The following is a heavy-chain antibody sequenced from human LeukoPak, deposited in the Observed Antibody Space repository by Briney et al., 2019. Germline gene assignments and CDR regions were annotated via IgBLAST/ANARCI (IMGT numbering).Heavy chain of an antibody. Sequence: PGGSLRLSCAASGFTFSSYGMHWVRQAPGKGLEGVAVIWYDGSNKYYEDSVKGRFTISRDNSKNTLYLQMNSLRAEDTAVYYCARGRGAGEYYYYGMDVWGKGTTVTVSS. J-gene: IGHJ6*04. D-gene: IGHD1-26*01. CDR2: IWYDGSNK. V-gene: IGHV3-33*01. CDR3: ARGRGAGEYYYYGMDV. CDR1: GFTFSSYG.